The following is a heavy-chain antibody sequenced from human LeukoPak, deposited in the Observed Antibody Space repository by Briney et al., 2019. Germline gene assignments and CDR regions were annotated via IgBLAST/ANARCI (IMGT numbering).Heavy chain of an antibody. CDR3: ARGPEYGTTPAGEFDV. CDR1: GFSFRTYA. D-gene: IGHD1-7*01. V-gene: IGHV3-30-3*01. CDR2: IAFDGVNK. Sequence: PGGSLRLSCVASGFSFRTYAMHWVRQAPGKGLEWVTIIAFDGVNKYYTESVKGRFSVSRDNSKDTVYLQMNSLRIEDTAVFYCARGPEYGTTPAGEFDVWGQGTMVTVSS. J-gene: IGHJ3*01.